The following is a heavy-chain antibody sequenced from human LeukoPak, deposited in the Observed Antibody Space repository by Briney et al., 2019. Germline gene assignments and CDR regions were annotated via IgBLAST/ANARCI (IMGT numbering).Heavy chain of an antibody. D-gene: IGHD6-19*01. V-gene: IGHV1-69*05. CDR1: GGTFSSYA. CDR2: IIPIFGTA. CDR3: ARASSGYSSGMKPFDY. Sequence: SVKVSCKASGGTFSSYAISWVRQAPGQGLEWMGGIIPIFGTANYAQKFQGRVTITTDESTSTAYMELSSLRSEDTAVYYCARASSGYSSGMKPFDYWGQGTLVTVST. J-gene: IGHJ4*02.